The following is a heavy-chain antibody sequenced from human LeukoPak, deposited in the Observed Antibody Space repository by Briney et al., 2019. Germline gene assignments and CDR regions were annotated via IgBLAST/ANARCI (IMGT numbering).Heavy chain of an antibody. CDR1: GGTFSSCA. Sequence: GASVKVSCKASGGTFSSCAISWVRQAPGQGLEWMGRIIPILGIANYAQKFQGRVTITADKSTSTAYMELSSLRSEDTAVYYCARGQYCSSTSCSMPGRPGGPRANERNWFDPWGQGTLVTVSS. V-gene: IGHV1-69*04. J-gene: IGHJ5*02. CDR3: ARGQYCSSTSCSMPGRPGGPRANERNWFDP. CDR2: IIPILGIA. D-gene: IGHD2-2*01.